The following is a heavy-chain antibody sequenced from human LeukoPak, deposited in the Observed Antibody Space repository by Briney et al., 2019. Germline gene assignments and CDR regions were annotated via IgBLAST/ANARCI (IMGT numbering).Heavy chain of an antibody. Sequence: GGSLRLSCAASGFTFSDYYMSWIRQAPGKGLEWVSYISSSGSTIYYADSVKGRFTISRDNAKNSLYLQMNSLRAEDTAVYYCARDPYSSSSEAMVRGQKNYYYMDVWGKGTTVTVSS. CDR2: ISSSGSTI. J-gene: IGHJ6*03. V-gene: IGHV3-11*04. CDR1: GFTFSDYY. CDR3: ARDPYSSSSEAMVRGQKNYYYMDV. D-gene: IGHD6-6*01.